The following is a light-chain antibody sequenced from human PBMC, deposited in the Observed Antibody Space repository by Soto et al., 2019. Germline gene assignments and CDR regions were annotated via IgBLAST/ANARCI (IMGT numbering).Light chain of an antibody. CDR2: EGF. CDR1: SSDVGGSGL. J-gene: IGLJ2*01. Sequence: QSALTQPASVSGSPGQSITISCTGTSSDVGGSGLVSWYQFHPGKAPKLLIFEGFKRPSGVSNRFSGSKSGSTASLTISGLQAEDEADYYCCSYAGRSTWDVVFGGATKLTVL. CDR3: CSYAGRSTWDVV. V-gene: IGLV2-23*01.